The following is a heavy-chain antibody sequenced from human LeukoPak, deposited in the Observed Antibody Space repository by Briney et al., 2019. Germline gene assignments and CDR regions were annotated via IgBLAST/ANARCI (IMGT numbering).Heavy chain of an antibody. Sequence: SETLSLTCTVSGGSISSYYWSWIRQPPGKGLEWIGYIYYSGSTNYNPSLKSRVTISVDTSKNQFSLKLSSVTAAGTAVYYCARVGVVEPTYYYYYYMDVWGKGTTVTVSS. CDR1: GGSISSYY. CDR3: ARVGVVEPTYYYYYYMDV. V-gene: IGHV4-59*01. D-gene: IGHD2-15*01. J-gene: IGHJ6*03. CDR2: IYYSGST.